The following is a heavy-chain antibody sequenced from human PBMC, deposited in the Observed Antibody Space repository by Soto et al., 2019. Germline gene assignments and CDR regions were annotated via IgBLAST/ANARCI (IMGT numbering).Heavy chain of an antibody. D-gene: IGHD2-2*01. J-gene: IGHJ4*02. V-gene: IGHV4-59*08. CDR3: ARLIMVPAAGPDY. Sequence: PSETLSLTCTVSGGSITSNYWTWIRQPPGKGLEWIGYIYSSGSTNYNPSLESRVTLAVDASKNQFSLELTSVTAADTAVYYCARLIMVPAAGPDYWGKETLFTVAS. CDR1: GGSITSNY. CDR2: IYSSGST.